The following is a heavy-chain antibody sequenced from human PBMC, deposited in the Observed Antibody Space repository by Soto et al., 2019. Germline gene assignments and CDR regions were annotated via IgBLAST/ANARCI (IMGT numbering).Heavy chain of an antibody. V-gene: IGHV4-59*01. D-gene: IGHD2-15*01. CDR1: GGSISSYY. J-gene: IGHJ4*02. CDR2: IYYSGST. CDR3: ARGHCSGGSCYFDY. Sequence: QVQLQESGPGLVKPSETLSLTCTVSGGSISSYYWSWIRQPPGKGLEWIGYIYYSGSTNYNPSLKSRVTISVDTSKNQFSLKLGSVTAADTAVYYCARGHCSGGSCYFDYWGQGTLVTVSS.